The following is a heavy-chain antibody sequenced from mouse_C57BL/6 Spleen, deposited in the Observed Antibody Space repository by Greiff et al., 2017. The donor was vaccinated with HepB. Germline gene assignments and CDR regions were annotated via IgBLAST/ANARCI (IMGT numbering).Heavy chain of an antibody. D-gene: IGHD2-14*01. CDR2: INYDGSST. CDR1: GFTFSDYY. Sequence: EVMLVESEGGLVQPGSSMKLSCTASGFTFSDYYMAWVRQVPEKGLEWVANINYDGSSTYYLDSLKSRFIISRDNAKNILYLQMGSLKSEDTATYYCARDGGNYLDYWGQGTTLTVSS. V-gene: IGHV5-16*01. J-gene: IGHJ2*01. CDR3: ARDGGNYLDY.